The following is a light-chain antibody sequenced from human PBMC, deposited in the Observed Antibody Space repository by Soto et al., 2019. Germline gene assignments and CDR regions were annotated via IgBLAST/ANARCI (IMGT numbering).Light chain of an antibody. CDR1: QGISNY. V-gene: IGKV1-27*01. CDR3: QKYNNAPHLT. CDR2: AAS. Sequence: DIQMTQSPSSLSASVGDRVTITCRASQGISNYLAWYQQKPGKVPKLLIYAASTLLSGVPSRFSGSGSGTDFTLTISSLQPEDVATYYCQKYNNAPHLTFGGGTKVEIK. J-gene: IGKJ4*02.